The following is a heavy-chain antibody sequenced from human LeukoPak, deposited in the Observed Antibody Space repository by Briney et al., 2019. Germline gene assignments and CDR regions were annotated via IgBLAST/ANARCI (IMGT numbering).Heavy chain of an antibody. CDR3: ARPTSIIPASNIYYYYYAMDL. CDR1: GYTFTSYY. Sequence: ASVKVSCKASGYTFTSYYIHWVRQAPGQGLEWMGIINPSRDSTSYAQKFQGRVTMTRDTSTSTVYMELSSLSSEDTAVYYCARPTSIIPASNIYYYYYAMDLWGRRTTVTVSS. CDR2: INPSRDST. J-gene: IGHJ6*02. V-gene: IGHV1-46*01. D-gene: IGHD2-2*01.